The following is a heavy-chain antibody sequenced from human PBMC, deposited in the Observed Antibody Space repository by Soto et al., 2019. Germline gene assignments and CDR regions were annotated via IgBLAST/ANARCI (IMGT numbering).Heavy chain of an antibody. Sequence: EVQLVESGGGLVQPGGSLRLSCAASGFTFSDHYMDWVRQAPGKGLEWVGRTRNKANSYTTEYAASVKGRFTISRDDPKNSLYLQMNSLKTEDTAVYYCASNRLIAAAGPRHYYYYGMDVWGQGTTVTVSS. D-gene: IGHD6-13*01. J-gene: IGHJ6*02. CDR3: ASNRLIAAAGPRHYYYYGMDV. CDR2: TRNKANSYTT. CDR1: GFTFSDHY. V-gene: IGHV3-72*01.